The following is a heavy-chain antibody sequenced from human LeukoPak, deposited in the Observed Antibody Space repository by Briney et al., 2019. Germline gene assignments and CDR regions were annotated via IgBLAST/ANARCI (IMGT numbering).Heavy chain of an antibody. V-gene: IGHV3-11*04. CDR3: ARVLSGTTDWFDP. CDR1: GFTFSDYY. D-gene: IGHD1-1*01. Sequence: SGGSLRLSCAASGFTFSDYYMSWIRQAPGKGLEWVSYISSSGSTIYYADSVKGRFTISRDNAKNSLYLQMNSLRAEDTAVYYCARVLSGTTDWFDPWGQGTLVTVSS. CDR2: ISSSGSTI. J-gene: IGHJ5*02.